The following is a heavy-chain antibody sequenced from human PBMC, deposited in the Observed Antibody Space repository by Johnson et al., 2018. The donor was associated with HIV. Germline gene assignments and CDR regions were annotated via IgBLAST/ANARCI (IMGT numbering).Heavy chain of an antibody. CDR3: ARTGRRVVVRGGAFDI. CDR1: GFTFSSYG. D-gene: IGHD3-22*01. J-gene: IGHJ3*02. V-gene: IGHV3-30*03. CDR2: ISYDGSNK. Sequence: QMLLVESGGGVVQPGRSLRLSCAASGFTFSSYGMHWVRQAPGKGLELVAVISYDGSNKYYADSVKGRFTISRDNSKNTLYLQMNSLRAEDTAVYYCARTGRRVVVRGGAFDIWGQGTLVTVSS.